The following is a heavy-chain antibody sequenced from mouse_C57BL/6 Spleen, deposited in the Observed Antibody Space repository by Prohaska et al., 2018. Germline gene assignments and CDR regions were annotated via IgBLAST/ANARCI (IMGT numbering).Heavy chain of an antibody. CDR1: GFTFSSYA. CDR3: ARDTGYYFDY. Sequence: EVQLVESGGGLVKPGGSLNLSCAASGFTFSSYALSWVGQTPEKRLEWVATISDGGSYTDYPDNVKGRFTISRDKAKNNLFLQMSHLKSEDTAMYYCARDTGYYFDYWGHGTTLTVSS. CDR2: ISDGGSYT. V-gene: IGHV5-4*01. J-gene: IGHJ2*01.